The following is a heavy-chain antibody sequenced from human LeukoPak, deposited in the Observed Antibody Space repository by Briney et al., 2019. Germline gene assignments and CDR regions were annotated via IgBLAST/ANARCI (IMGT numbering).Heavy chain of an antibody. D-gene: IGHD6-13*01. J-gene: IGHJ4*02. CDR2: ISYDGSNK. CDR3: AKSGTAGIPTLPSLVDY. CDR1: GFTFSSYG. V-gene: IGHV3-30*18. Sequence: GGSLRLSCAASGFTFSSYGMHWVRQAPGKGLEWVAVISYDGSNKYYADSVKGRFTISRDNSKNTLYLQMNSLRAEDTAVYYCAKSGTAGIPTLPSLVDYWGQGTLVTVSS.